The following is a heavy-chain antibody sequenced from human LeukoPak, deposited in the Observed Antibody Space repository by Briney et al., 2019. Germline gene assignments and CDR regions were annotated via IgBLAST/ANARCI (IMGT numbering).Heavy chain of an antibody. J-gene: IGHJ4*02. CDR3: VRDGPAFLDFDY. CDR1: GFTFSNYA. D-gene: IGHD2-2*01. Sequence: GGSLRLSCAASGFTFSNYAMSWVRQAPGKGLEWVANIKPDGSQTYYGDSVKGRFSISRDNAKKLLFLQMNSLRAEDTAVYYCVRDGPAFLDFDYWGQGTLVTVSS. V-gene: IGHV3-7*01. CDR2: IKPDGSQT.